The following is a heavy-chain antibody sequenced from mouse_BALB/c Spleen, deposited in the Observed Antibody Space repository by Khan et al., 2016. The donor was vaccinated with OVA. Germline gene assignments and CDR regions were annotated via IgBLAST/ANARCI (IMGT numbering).Heavy chain of an antibody. J-gene: IGHJ1*01. CDR2: IRLKSNIYAT. CDR1: VFTFSNYW. CDR3: ARGWDWYFDV. V-gene: IGHV6-6*02. Sequence: EVKLEESGGGLVQPGGSMKLSCVASVFTFSNYWMNWVRQSPEKGFEWVAEIRLKSNIYATHYAESVRGRFTISRDDSRSSVYLQMNNLGAEDTGIYYCARGWDWYFDVWGAGTTVTVSS. D-gene: IGHD3-3*01.